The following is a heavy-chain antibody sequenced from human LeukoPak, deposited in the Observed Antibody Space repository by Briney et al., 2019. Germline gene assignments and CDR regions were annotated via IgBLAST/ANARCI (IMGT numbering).Heavy chain of an antibody. CDR1: GYTFTGYY. CDR2: INPNSGGT. D-gene: IGHD1-26*01. V-gene: IGHV1-2*02. J-gene: IGHJ4*02. CDR3: AREGTERIVGASRIAYYFDY. Sequence: ASVKVSCKASGYTFTGYYMHWVRQAPGQGLEWMGWINPNSGGTNYAQKFQGRVTMTRDTSIGTAYMELSRLRSDDTAVYYCAREGTERIVGASRIAYYFDYWGQGTLVTVSS.